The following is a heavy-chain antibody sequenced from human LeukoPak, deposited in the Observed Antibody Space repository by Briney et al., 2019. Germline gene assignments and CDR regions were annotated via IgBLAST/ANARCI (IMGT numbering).Heavy chain of an antibody. Sequence: PGGSLRLSCVASGFTFSSYAMSWVRQAPGKGLEWVSAIGGSGGSTYYADSVKGRFTISRGNSKNTLCLQMNSLRAEDTAVYYCARGPTSDYWGQGTLVTVSS. CDR1: GFTFSSYA. D-gene: IGHD5-24*01. CDR2: IGGSGGST. J-gene: IGHJ4*02. V-gene: IGHV3-23*01. CDR3: ARGPTSDY.